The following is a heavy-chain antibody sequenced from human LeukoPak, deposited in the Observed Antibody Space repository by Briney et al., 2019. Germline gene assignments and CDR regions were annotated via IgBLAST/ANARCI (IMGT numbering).Heavy chain of an antibody. CDR2: ISSNGGST. V-gene: IGHV3-64D*09. CDR3: VMAISAYDPQRFDY. D-gene: IGHD5-12*01. CDR1: GFTLSSYA. J-gene: IGHJ4*02. Sequence: GGSLRLSCSASGFTLSSYAMHWVRQAPGKGMKYVSAISSNGGSTLYADSVKGRFTISRDNSKNTLYLQMSSLRPEATAVYYCVMAISAYDPQRFDYWGQGTLVTVSS.